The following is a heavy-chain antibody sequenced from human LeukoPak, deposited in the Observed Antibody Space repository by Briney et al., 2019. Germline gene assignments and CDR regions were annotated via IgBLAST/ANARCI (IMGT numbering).Heavy chain of an antibody. D-gene: IGHD3-22*01. CDR3: ARHLTYYYDSSGYYFDY. CDR1: GGSISSSSYY. V-gene: IGHV4-39*01. Sequence: SETLSLTCTVSGGSISSSSYYWGWIRQPPGKGLEWIGSIYYSGSTYYNPSLKSRVTISVDTSKNQLSLKLSSVTAADTAVYYCARHLTYYYDSSGYYFDYWGQGTLVTVSS. J-gene: IGHJ4*02. CDR2: IYYSGST.